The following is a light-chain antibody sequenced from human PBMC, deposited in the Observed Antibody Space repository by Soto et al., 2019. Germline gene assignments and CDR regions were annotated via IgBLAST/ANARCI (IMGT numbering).Light chain of an antibody. CDR1: QDISSY. Sequence: DIQMTQSPSSLSASVGDRVTITCQASQDISSYLNWFQQKPGKAPNLLIFDASKLQTGVPSRFSGSGSGTEFTFTIIGLQPEDISTYYCQQYDNLLAPTFGGGTRLDI. J-gene: IGKJ4*01. V-gene: IGKV1-33*01. CDR3: QQYDNLLAPT. CDR2: DAS.